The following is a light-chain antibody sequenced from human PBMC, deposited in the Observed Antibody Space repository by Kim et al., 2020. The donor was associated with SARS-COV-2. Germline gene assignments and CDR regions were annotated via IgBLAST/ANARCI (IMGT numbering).Light chain of an antibody. CDR3: AAWDDSLNGPV. V-gene: IGLV1-44*01. CDR1: SSNLGSNS. J-gene: IGLJ7*01. Sequence: GQGVTISCSGSSSNLGSNSVHWYQQLPGTAPKLLIYSHNQRPSGVPDRFSGSKSGTSASLAISGLQSEDEADYYCAAWDDSLNGPVFGGGTQLTVL. CDR2: SHN.